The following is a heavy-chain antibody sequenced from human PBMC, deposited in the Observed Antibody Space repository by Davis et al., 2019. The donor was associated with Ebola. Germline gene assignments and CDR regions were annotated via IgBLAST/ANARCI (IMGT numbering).Heavy chain of an antibody. Sequence: SETLSLTCTVSGGSISSHYWSWLRQRPGKGLEWIGYIYSSGSTKYPPSLTNRVTVSLDTSRNQFSRRLTSVTSADTATYYCARGTYTTGRDYYSYYVMDVWGQGTTVTVSS. CDR1: GGSISSHY. V-gene: IGHV4-59*11. J-gene: IGHJ6*02. CDR3: ARGTYTTGRDYYSYYVMDV. CDR2: IYSSGST. D-gene: IGHD1-1*01.